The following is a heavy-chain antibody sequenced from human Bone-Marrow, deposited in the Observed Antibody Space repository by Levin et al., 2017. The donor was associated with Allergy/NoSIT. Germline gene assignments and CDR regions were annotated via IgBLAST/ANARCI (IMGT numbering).Heavy chain of an antibody. D-gene: IGHD1-14*01. Sequence: NPSETLSLTCTVSGGSISSYYWGWIRQPPGKRLEYIGYIYYSGSTNYNPSLESRVTISVDTSKNQFSLKLSSVTAADTAVYYCARHGMHKLRKGYYYYMDVWGKGTTVTVS. J-gene: IGHJ6*03. CDR3: ARHGMHKLRKGYYYYMDV. CDR1: GGSISSYY. V-gene: IGHV4-59*08. CDR2: IYYSGST.